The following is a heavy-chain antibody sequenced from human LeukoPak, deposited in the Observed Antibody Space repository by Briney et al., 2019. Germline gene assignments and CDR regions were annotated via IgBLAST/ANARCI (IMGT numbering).Heavy chain of an antibody. CDR1: GDSISYFY. Sequence: SETLSLTCSVSGDSISYFYWSWIRQAAGKGLEWIGRISGSGSTDYNASLKSRVTMSVDTSKNQLSLKVISVTAADTAVYYCARGHRIAVAPPPFGYWGQGTLVTVSS. V-gene: IGHV4-4*07. CDR3: ARGHRIAVAPPPFGY. CDR2: ISGSGST. D-gene: IGHD6-19*01. J-gene: IGHJ4*02.